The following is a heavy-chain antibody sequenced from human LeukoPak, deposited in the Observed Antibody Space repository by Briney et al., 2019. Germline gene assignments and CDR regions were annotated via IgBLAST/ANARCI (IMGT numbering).Heavy chain of an antibody. D-gene: IGHD6-19*01. CDR2: INPSGGGT. V-gene: IGHV1-46*01. J-gene: IGHJ4*02. CDR3: ARESVSSSVFFDY. CDR1: GYTFTSYY. Sequence: GASVKGSWKAPGYTFTSYYLHWGRPAPGQRVGWMAIINPSGGGTSYAQEFQGRVTMTRDTSTSTVYMELSSLRSEDTAVYYCARESVSSSVFFDYWGQGTLVTVSS.